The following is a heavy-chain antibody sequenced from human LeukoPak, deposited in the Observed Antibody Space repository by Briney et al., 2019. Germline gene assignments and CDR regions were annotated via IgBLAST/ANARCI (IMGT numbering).Heavy chain of an antibody. Sequence: SQTLSVTCAISGDSVSSNTPVWNWIRQSPSRGLEWLGRTYYRSKWYNDYAVSVRSRITINPDTAKNQFSLQLNSVTPEDSAVYYCARQQRGAFDYWGQGTLVTVSS. J-gene: IGHJ4*02. CDR3: ARQQRGAFDY. CDR1: GDSVSSNTPV. V-gene: IGHV6-1*01. CDR2: TYYRSKWYN. D-gene: IGHD6-13*01.